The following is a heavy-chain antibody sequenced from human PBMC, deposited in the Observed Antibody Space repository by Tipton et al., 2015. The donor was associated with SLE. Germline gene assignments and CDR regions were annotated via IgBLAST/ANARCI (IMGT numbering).Heavy chain of an antibody. CDR3: ATTSCSGDSCLVDH. CDR1: GVSISICLYH. V-gene: IGHV4-39*07. J-gene: IGHJ4*02. D-gene: IGHD2-21*01. Sequence: TLSLTCTVSGVSISICLYHWGGIRPPPGKGLEWIGGVDYSGSTYRNPSPKSRVTVSLDTSKNPFSLNLSSVTAADTAVYYCATTSCSGDSCLVDHWGQGTLVTVSS. CDR2: VDYSGST.